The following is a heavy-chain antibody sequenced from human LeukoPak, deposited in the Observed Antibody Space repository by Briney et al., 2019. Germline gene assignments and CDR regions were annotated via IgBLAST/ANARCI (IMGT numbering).Heavy chain of an antibody. Sequence: SVKVSCKASGGTFNTYSIGWVRQAPGQGLEWMGGIIPLFGTAYYAQKFRGKVTITADESTSTAYLELSSLRSDDTAVYFCARGSNFGRIPYYFDSWGQGTLVTVSS. CDR1: GGTFNTYS. J-gene: IGHJ4*02. D-gene: IGHD1-1*01. CDR2: IIPLFGTA. CDR3: ARGSNFGRIPYYFDS. V-gene: IGHV1-69*13.